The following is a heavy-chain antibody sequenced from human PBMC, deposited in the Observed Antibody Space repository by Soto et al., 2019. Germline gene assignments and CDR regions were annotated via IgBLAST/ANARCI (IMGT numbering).Heavy chain of an antibody. V-gene: IGHV4-4*02. Sequence: QVQLQESGPGLVKPSGTLSLTCAVSGDSISSDKWWSWVRQPPGKGLEWIGEIHHSGRTNYNPSLKSRVTILVEKSKNQVSLELSSMNAADTAVYYCERGGDWQFDYWGQGTLVTVSS. D-gene: IGHD2-21*02. CDR3: ERGGDWQFDY. CDR1: GDSISSDKW. CDR2: IHHSGRT. J-gene: IGHJ4*02.